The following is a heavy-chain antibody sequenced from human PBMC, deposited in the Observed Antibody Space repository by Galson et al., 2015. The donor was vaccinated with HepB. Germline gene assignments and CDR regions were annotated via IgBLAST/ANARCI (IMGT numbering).Heavy chain of an antibody. J-gene: IGHJ4*02. CDR1: GFTFSSYA. D-gene: IGHD5-18*01. Sequence: SLRLSCAASGFTFSSYALHWVRQAPGKGLEWVAVIAHDGNDIYYRDSVQGRFTISRDNSKNTLYLQMNSLRAEDTAMYYCAREGGGYESGGSAYWGQGTLATASS. V-gene: IGHV3-30-3*01. CDR3: AREGGGYESGGSAY. CDR2: IAHDGNDI.